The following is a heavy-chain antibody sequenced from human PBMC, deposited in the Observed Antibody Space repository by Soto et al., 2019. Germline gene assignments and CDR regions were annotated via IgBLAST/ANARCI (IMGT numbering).Heavy chain of an antibody. CDR3: AKVDTAMVYPTSSYGMDV. Sequence: TGGSLRLSCAASGFTFSSCGMHWVRQAPGKGLEWVAVISYDGSNKYYADSVKGRFTISRDNSKNTLYLQMNSLRAEDTAVYYCAKVDTAMVYPTSSYGMDVWGQGTTVTVSS. J-gene: IGHJ6*02. D-gene: IGHD5-18*01. V-gene: IGHV3-30*18. CDR1: GFTFSSCG. CDR2: ISYDGSNK.